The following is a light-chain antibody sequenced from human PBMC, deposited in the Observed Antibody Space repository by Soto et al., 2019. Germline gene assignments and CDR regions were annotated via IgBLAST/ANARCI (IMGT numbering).Light chain of an antibody. CDR2: GAS. J-gene: IGKJ1*01. V-gene: IGKV3D-15*01. Sequence: EIVMTQSPATLSVSPGERVTLSCRASQSVGSNLAWYQQKPGQAPRLLIYGASSRATGIPDRFSGSGSGTDFTLSISRLEPEDFAVYYCQQYSSLWTFGQGTKVDIK. CDR3: QQYSSLWT. CDR1: QSVGSN.